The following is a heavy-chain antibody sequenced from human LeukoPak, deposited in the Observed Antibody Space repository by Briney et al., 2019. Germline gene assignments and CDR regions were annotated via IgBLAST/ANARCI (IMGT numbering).Heavy chain of an antibody. CDR2: IKQDGSEK. CDR3: ARDRGLAPSDY. J-gene: IGHJ4*02. D-gene: IGHD3-10*01. Sequence: GGSLRHSCAASGFTFSSYWMSWVRQAPGKGLEWVANIKQDGSEKYYVDSVKGRFTISRDNAKNSLYLQMNSLRAEDTAVYYCARDRGLAPSDYWGQGTLVTFSS. CDR1: GFTFSSYW. V-gene: IGHV3-7*01.